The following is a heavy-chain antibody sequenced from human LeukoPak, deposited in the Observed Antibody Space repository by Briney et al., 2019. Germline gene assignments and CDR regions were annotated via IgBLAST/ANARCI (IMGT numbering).Heavy chain of an antibody. V-gene: IGHV1-46*01. CDR1: GYTFTSYY. CDR2: INPSGGST. CDR3: ARDSEDYCTNGVCYSY. J-gene: IGHJ4*02. D-gene: IGHD2-8*01. Sequence: GASVKLSCKASGYTFTSYYMHWVRQAPGQGLEWMGIINPSGGSTSYAQKFQGRVTMTRDMSTSTVYMELSSLRSEDTAVYYCARDSEDYCTNGVCYSYWGQGTLVTVSS.